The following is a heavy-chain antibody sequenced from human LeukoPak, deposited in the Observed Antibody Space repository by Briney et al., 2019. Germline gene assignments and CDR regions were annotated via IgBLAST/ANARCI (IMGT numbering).Heavy chain of an antibody. D-gene: IGHD6-19*01. V-gene: IGHV3-7*03. Sequence: PGGSLRLSCAASGFTFSSYWMGWVRQAPGKGLEWVANIKQDGSENSYVDSVKGRFTISRDNAKNSLYLQMNSLRAEDTALYYCAKDMGGGIAVAGTDYWGQGTLVTVSS. J-gene: IGHJ4*02. CDR2: IKQDGSEN. CDR1: GFTFSSYW. CDR3: AKDMGGGIAVAGTDY.